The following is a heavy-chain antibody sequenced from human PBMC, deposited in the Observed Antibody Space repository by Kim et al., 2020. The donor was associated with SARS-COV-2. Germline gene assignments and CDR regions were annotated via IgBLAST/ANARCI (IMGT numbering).Heavy chain of an antibody. Sequence: DYAAPVKGRFTISRDDSKNTLYQQMDSLKTEDTAVYYCTTVRIAAGNFDYWGKGTLVTVSS. D-gene: IGHD6-25*01. J-gene: IGHJ4*02. CDR3: TTVRIAAGNFDY. V-gene: IGHV3-15*01.